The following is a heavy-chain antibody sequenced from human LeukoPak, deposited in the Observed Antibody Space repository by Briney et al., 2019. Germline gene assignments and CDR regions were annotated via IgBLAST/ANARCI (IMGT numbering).Heavy chain of an antibody. J-gene: IGHJ4*02. V-gene: IGHV3-21*01. Sequence: GGSLRLSCAASGFTFSSYSMNWVRQAPGKGLEWVSSISSSGSYIYYADSVKGRFTISRDNAKNSLYLQMNSLRAEDTAAYYCARDRKEYCSSTSCPQEGYWGQGTLVTVSS. CDR3: ARDRKEYCSSTSCPQEGY. D-gene: IGHD2-2*01. CDR1: GFTFSSYS. CDR2: ISSSGSYI.